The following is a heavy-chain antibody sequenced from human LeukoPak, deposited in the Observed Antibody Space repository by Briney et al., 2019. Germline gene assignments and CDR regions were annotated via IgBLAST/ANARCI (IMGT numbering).Heavy chain of an antibody. CDR1: GGSISSSSYY. V-gene: IGHV4-39*01. CDR3: ARANRIVGATTNYWYFDL. D-gene: IGHD1-26*01. J-gene: IGHJ2*01. Sequence: SSETPSLTCTVSGGSISSSSYYWGWIRQPPGKGLEWIGSIYYSGSTYYNPSLKSRVTISVDTSKNQFSLKLSSVTAADTAVYYCARANRIVGATTNYWYFDLWGRGTLVTVSS. CDR2: IYYSGST.